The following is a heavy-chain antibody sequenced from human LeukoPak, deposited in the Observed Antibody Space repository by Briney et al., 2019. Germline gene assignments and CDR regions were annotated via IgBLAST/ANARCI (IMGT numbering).Heavy chain of an antibody. D-gene: IGHD3-3*01. CDR1: GGSISSYY. J-gene: IGHJ3*02. Sequence: SETLSLTCTASGGSISSYYWSRIRQPPGKGLEWIGYIYYSGSTNYNPSLKSRVTISVDTSKNQFSLKLSSVTAADTAVYYCARRQAPEKYYDFWSGYSDAFDIWGQGTMVTVSS. V-gene: IGHV4-59*01. CDR2: IYYSGST. CDR3: ARRQAPEKYYDFWSGYSDAFDI.